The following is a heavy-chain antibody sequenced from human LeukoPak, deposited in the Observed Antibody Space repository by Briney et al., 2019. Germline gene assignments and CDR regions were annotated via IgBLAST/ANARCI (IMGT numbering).Heavy chain of an antibody. Sequence: SETLSLTCTISGHSITNTDYYWDWIRQPPGKGLEWIGSKHYGGNMFDNPSLKGRATISLDTSKNQFSLRLTSVTAADTAVYYCARREYYYYYMDVWGRGTPVTISS. J-gene: IGHJ6*03. CDR1: GHSITNTDYY. CDR3: ARREYYYYYMDV. V-gene: IGHV4-39*01. CDR2: KHYGGNM.